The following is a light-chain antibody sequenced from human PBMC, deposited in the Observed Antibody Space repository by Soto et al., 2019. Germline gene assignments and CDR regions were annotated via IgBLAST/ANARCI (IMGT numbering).Light chain of an antibody. CDR3: QQSYSTPRT. Sequence: DIQMTQSPSSLSASVGDRVTITCRASQTINSYLNWYQHKPGKAPKLLIYAASSLQGGVPSRFSGSGSVTDFTLTISTLQPEDFATYYCQQSYSTPRTFGQGTKVEVK. CDR1: QTINSY. CDR2: AAS. V-gene: IGKV1-39*01. J-gene: IGKJ1*01.